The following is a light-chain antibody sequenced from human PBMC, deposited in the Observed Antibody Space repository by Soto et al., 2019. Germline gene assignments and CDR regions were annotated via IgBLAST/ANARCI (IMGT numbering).Light chain of an antibody. Sequence: QSVLTQPASVSGSPGQSITISCTGTSSDVGGYNYVSWYQQHPGKAPKLMIYDVSNRPSGVSNRCSGSKSGNTASLTISGLQAEDEADYYCSSYAGSNNSLYVFGTGTKVTVL. CDR3: SSYAGSNNSLYV. J-gene: IGLJ1*01. CDR1: SSDVGGYNY. V-gene: IGLV2-14*01. CDR2: DVS.